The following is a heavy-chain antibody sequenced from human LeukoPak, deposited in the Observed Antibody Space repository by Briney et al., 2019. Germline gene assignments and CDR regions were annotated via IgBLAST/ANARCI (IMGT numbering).Heavy chain of an antibody. CDR2: IYYSGST. J-gene: IGHJ4*02. CDR3: ARHVNSNGSPSDY. V-gene: IGHV4-59*08. CDR1: GGSISSYY. D-gene: IGHD1-26*01. Sequence: SETLSLTCTVSGGSISSYYWSWTRQPPGKGLEWIGYIYYSGSTYYNPSLKSRVTISVDTSKDQFSLKLRSVTAADTAVYYCARHVNSNGSPSDYWGQGTLVTVSS.